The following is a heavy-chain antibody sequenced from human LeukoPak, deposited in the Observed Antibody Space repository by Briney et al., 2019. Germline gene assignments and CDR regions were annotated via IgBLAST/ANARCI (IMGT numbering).Heavy chain of an antibody. CDR1: GGSISSYY. CDR2: IYYSGST. CDR3: ASFLDYRGHIVVVTAIN. V-gene: IGHV4-59*01. J-gene: IGHJ4*02. Sequence: SETLSLTCTVSGGSISSYYWSWIRQPPGKGLEWIGYIYYSGSTNYNPSLKSRVTISVDTSKNQFSLKLSSVTAADTAVYYCASFLDYRGHIVVVTAINWGRGTLVTVSS. D-gene: IGHD2-21*02.